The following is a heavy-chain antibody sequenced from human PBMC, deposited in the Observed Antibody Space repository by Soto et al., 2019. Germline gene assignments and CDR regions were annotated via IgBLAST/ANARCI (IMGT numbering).Heavy chain of an antibody. CDR2: ISYDGSYR. CDR3: AKDPDYDLNGFDP. V-gene: IGHV3-30*18. D-gene: IGHD3-22*01. J-gene: IGHJ5*02. Sequence: PGGSLRLSCAASGFTFSNSAMVWVRQAPGKGLEWVALISYDGSYRYYADSVKGRFTISRDNSKNILYLQMNSLRADDTAVYYCAKDPDYDLNGFDPWGQGTLVTVSS. CDR1: GFTFSNSA.